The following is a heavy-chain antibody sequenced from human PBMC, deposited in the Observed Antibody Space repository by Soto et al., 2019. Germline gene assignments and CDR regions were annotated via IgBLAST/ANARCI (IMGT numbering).Heavy chain of an antibody. D-gene: IGHD2-2*01. J-gene: IGHJ4*02. CDR1: RFTFSNYG. CDR2: ISYDGTNH. V-gene: IGHV3-30*03. CDR3: ASDTKTGVVVPGAPKY. Sequence: QVQLVESGGGVVQPGGSLTLSCAASRFTFSNYGMHGVRQAPGEGLEWVAVISYDGTNHYYADSVRGRFTLSRDNSKNTLYLHMDMLTSDDTAVYYCASDTKTGVVVPGAPKYWGQGTLVAVSS.